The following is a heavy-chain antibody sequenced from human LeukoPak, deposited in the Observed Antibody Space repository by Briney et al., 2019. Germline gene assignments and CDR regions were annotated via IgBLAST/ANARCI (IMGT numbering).Heavy chain of an antibody. CDR2: LSFGGGTI. CDR3: AKEVVPGTSRSFDY. D-gene: IGHD2-2*01. J-gene: IGHJ4*02. Sequence: GGSLRLSCAASGFTFGSYTMAWVRQAPGKGLECVSSLSFGGGTIYYADSVKGRFTISRDTSKNTLYLQMNSLRAEDTAIYYCAKEVVPGTSRSFDYWGQGTLVTVSS. CDR1: GFTFGSYT. V-gene: IGHV3-23*01.